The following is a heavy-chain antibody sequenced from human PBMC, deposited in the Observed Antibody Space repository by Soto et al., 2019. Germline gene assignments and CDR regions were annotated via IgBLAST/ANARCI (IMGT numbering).Heavy chain of an antibody. Sequence: QVQLVQSGAEVKKPGSSVKVSCKASGGTFSSYTISWVRQAPGQGLEWMGRIIPILGIANYAQKFQGRVTITADKSTSTAYMELSSLRSEDTAVYYCARDIGISWYLPSNWFDPWGQGTLVTVSS. V-gene: IGHV1-69*08. CDR1: GGTFSSYT. CDR3: ARDIGISWYLPSNWFDP. D-gene: IGHD6-13*01. J-gene: IGHJ5*02. CDR2: IIPILGIA.